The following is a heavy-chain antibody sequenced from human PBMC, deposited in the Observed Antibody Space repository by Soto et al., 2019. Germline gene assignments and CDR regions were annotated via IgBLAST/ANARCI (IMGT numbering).Heavy chain of an antibody. CDR1: GGTFSSYA. CDR3: ARDGGGYCSSTSCYDYYYYYGMDV. V-gene: IGHV1-69*13. J-gene: IGHJ6*02. D-gene: IGHD2-2*03. CDR2: IIPIFGTA. Sequence: RASVKVSCKASGGTFSSYAISWVRQAPGQGLEWMGGIIPIFGTANYAQKFQGRVTITADESTSTAYMELSSLRSEDTAVYYCARDGGGYCSSTSCYDYYYYYGMDVWGQGTTVTVSS.